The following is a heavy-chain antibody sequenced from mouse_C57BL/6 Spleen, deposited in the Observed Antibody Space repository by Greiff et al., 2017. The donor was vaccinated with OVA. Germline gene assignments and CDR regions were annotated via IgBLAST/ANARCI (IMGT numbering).Heavy chain of an antibody. CDR3: ARSLYYDIDY. V-gene: IGHV1-50*01. J-gene: IGHJ2*01. CDR2: IDPSDSYT. D-gene: IGHD2-4*01. Sequence: VQLQQPEAEIVKPGASVKLSCKASGYTFTSYWMQWVKQRPGQGLEWIGEIDPSDSYTNYNQKFKGKATLTVDTSSSTAYMQLSSLTSEDSAVYYCARSLYYDIDYWGQGTTLTVSS. CDR1: GYTFTSYW.